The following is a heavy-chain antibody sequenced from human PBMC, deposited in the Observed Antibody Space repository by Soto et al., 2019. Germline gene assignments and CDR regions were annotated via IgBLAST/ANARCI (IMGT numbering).Heavy chain of an antibody. CDR2: IIPIFGTA. CDR3: AIVEVEVVVAATQGGGYYYGMDV. J-gene: IGHJ6*02. Sequence: SVKVSCKASGGTFSSYAISWVRQAPGQGLEWMGGIIPIFGTANYAQKFQGRVTITADESTSTAYMELSSLRSEDTAVYYCAIVEVEVVVAATQGGGYYYGMDVWGQGTTVTVSS. CDR1: GGTFSSYA. V-gene: IGHV1-69*13. D-gene: IGHD2-15*01.